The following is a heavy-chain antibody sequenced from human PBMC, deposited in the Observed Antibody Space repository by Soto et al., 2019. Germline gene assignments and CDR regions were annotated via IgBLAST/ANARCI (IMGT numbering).Heavy chain of an antibody. CDR2: INPNSGGT. V-gene: IGHV1-2*02. J-gene: IGHJ6*02. D-gene: IGHD2-8*01. CDR3: ARVGYCTNGVCYPPPYYYGMDV. Sequence: ASVKVSCKASGYTFTGYYMHWVRQAPGQGLEWMGWINPNSGGTNYAQKFQGRVTMTRDTSISTAYMELSRLRSDDTAVYYCARVGYCTNGVCYPPPYYYGMDVWGQGTTVTVSS. CDR1: GYTFTGYY.